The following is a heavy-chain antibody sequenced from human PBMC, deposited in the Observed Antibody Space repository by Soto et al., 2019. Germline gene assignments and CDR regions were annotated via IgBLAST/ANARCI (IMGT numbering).Heavy chain of an antibody. V-gene: IGHV3-74*03. Sequence: EVQVVESGGGLVQPGGSLRLSCAASGFTFRRYWMHWVRQAPGKGLVWVSRIDSDGSTTQYEDSVRGRFTISRDNAKNTLFLQMNSLRAEDTAVYYCARGGDSGYYLGPFDYWGQGTLVTVSS. CDR1: GFTFRRYW. D-gene: IGHD3-22*01. CDR3: ARGGDSGYYLGPFDY. J-gene: IGHJ4*02. CDR2: IDSDGSTT.